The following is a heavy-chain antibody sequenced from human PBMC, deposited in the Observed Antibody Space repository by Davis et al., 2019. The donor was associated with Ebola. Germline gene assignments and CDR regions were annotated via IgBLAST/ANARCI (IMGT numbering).Heavy chain of an antibody. D-gene: IGHD4-23*01. V-gene: IGHV3-73*01. CDR1: GITFSGSA. CDR3: AKEKGDYGCNEFDY. CDR2: IRSKANSYAT. J-gene: IGHJ4*02. Sequence: GGSLRLSCAASGITFSGSAMHWVCHASGKGLERVGRIRSKANSYATAYAASVKGRFTISRDDSKNTAYLQMNSLRAEETAVYYCAKEKGDYGCNEFDYWGQGTLVSVSS.